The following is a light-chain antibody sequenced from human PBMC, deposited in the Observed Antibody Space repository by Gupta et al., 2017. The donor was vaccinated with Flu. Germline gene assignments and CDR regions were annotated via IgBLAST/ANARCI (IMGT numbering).Light chain of an antibody. Sequence: QSVLAQPASVSGSPGQSITISCTGSNSDVGGYNYVSWVQHHPGKAPKVLIYEVTHRPSGVSDRYSGSKSGNTASLTISGLQAEDEADYYCYSYTISSTLVFGGGTKVTVL. V-gene: IGLV2-14*01. CDR1: NSDVGGYNY. J-gene: IGLJ2*01. CDR2: EVT. CDR3: YSYTISSTLV.